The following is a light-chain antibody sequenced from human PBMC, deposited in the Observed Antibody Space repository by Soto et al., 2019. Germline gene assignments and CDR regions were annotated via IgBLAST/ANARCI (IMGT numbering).Light chain of an antibody. Sequence: QSVVTQPPSVSGAPGPRGTISCTGSSSKIGAGYDVHWYQQHPGKAPKLMIYDVSKRPSGVPDRFSGSKSGNTASLTISGLQAEDEADYYCCSYAGSYTSYVFGTGTKVTV. CDR3: CSYAGSYTSYV. V-gene: IGLV1-40*01. CDR2: DVS. J-gene: IGLJ1*01. CDR1: SSKIGAGYD.